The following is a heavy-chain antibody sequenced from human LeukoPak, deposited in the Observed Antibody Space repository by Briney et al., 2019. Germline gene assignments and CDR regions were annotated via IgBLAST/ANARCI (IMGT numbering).Heavy chain of an antibody. J-gene: IGHJ4*02. CDR3: ARVRYYDSSGYYYYFDY. D-gene: IGHD3-22*01. CDR2: IKQDGSEK. Sequence: GGSLRLSCAASGFTFSSYWMSWVRQAPGKGLEWVANIKQDGSEKYYVDSVKGRFTISRDNAKNSLYLQMNSLRAEDTAVYYCARVRYYDSSGYYYYFDYWGQGTLVTVSS. V-gene: IGHV3-7*01. CDR1: GFTFSSYW.